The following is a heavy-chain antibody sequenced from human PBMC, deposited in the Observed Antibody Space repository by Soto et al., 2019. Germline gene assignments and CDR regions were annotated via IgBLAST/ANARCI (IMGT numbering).Heavy chain of an antibody. Sequence: EVQLLASGGGVVQPGGSLRLSCAASGFSFSGYVISWVRQAPGKGLEWVSVIGFSGGSRFYADSVKGRFTISRDISSNTVYLQMNSLRAEDTAVYYCAKSQDEMATNSMVDLWGQGTLVTVSS. CDR1: GFSFSGYV. J-gene: IGHJ5*02. CDR2: IGFSGGSR. CDR3: AKSQDEMATNSMVDL. D-gene: IGHD5-12*01. V-gene: IGHV3-23*01.